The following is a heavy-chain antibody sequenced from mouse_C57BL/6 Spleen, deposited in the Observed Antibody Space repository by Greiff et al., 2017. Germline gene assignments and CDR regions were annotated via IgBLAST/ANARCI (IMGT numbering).Heavy chain of an antibody. CDR3: AREEDDFDY. CDR1: GYTFTSYW. J-gene: IGHJ2*01. V-gene: IGHV1-61*01. CDR2: IYPSDSET. D-gene: IGHD2-3*01. Sequence: QVQLQQPGAELVRPGSSVKLSCKASGYTFTSYWMDWVKQRPGQGLEWIGNIYPSDSETHYNQKFKDKATLTVDKSSSTAYMQLSSLTSEDSAVYYCAREEDDFDYWGQGTTLTVSS.